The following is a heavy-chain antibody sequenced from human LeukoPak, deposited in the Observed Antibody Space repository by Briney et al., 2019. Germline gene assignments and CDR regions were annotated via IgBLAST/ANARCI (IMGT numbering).Heavy chain of an antibody. CDR1: GFTFSNYG. CDR3: TSGLYGINSVVRDF. CDR2: ISTNGAGS. D-gene: IGHD4-23*01. Sequence: GGSLRLSCAASGFTFSNYGMSWVRQAPGKGLEWVSTISTNGAGSDYADSVKGRFTISRDNSKNTLYLQMNSLRAEDTAVYYCTSGLYGINSVVRDFWGQGTLVTVSS. J-gene: IGHJ4*02. V-gene: IGHV3-23*01.